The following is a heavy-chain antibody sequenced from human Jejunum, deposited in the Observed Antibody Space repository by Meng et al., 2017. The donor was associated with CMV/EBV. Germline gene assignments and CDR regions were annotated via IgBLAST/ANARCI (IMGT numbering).Heavy chain of an antibody. V-gene: IGHV3-30*18. Sequence: SGFPFSTYVTSWVRQAPGKGLEWMALISYDGSNKYYADSVKGRFTISRDNSKNTLYLQMNSLRAEDTAVYYCAKGVKGGIAAALDFQHWGQGTLVTVSS. J-gene: IGHJ1*01. CDR2: ISYDGSNK. D-gene: IGHD6-13*01. CDR1: GFPFSTYV. CDR3: AKGVKGGIAAALDFQH.